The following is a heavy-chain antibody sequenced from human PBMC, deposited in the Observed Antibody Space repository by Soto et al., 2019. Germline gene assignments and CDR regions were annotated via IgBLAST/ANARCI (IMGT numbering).Heavy chain of an antibody. CDR3: AKDMGPYDSSGYSNYLDY. CDR2: IRGSGGST. D-gene: IGHD3-22*01. V-gene: IGHV3-23*01. J-gene: IGHJ4*02. Sequence: GGSLRLYCEVSRFTFSSYAMSWVSQAPGKGLEWVSAIRGSGGSTYYADSGKGRCTISRDDSKDTLYLQRNRLRAEDTAVYYCAKDMGPYDSSGYSNYLDYWGQGTLVTVSS. CDR1: RFTFSSYA.